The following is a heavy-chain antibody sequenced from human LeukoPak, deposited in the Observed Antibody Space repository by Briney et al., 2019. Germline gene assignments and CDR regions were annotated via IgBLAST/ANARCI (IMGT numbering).Heavy chain of an antibody. CDR1: GGSISSYY. Sequence: SETLSLTCTVSGGSISSYYWSWIRQPPGKGLEWIGNIHYSGSTYYNPSLKSPVTISVDTSKNQFSLQLSSVTAADTAVYYCAGRVGASIWTGMHFWGQGTLVTVSS. CDR2: IHYSGST. CDR3: AGRVGASIWTGMHF. J-gene: IGHJ4*02. D-gene: IGHD1-26*01. V-gene: IGHV4-59*04.